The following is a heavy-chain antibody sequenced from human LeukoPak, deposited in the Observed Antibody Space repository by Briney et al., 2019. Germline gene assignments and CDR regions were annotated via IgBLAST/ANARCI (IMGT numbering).Heavy chain of an antibody. J-gene: IGHJ4*02. CDR3: ARGEWDSSGFDY. Sequence: ASVKVSCKASGYTFTVYYMHWVRQAPGQGLEWMGWINPNSGGTNYAQKFQGRVTMTRDTSISTAYMELSRLRSDDTAVYYCARGEWDSSGFDYWGQGTLVTVSS. CDR2: INPNSGGT. CDR1: GYTFTVYY. V-gene: IGHV1-2*02. D-gene: IGHD3-22*01.